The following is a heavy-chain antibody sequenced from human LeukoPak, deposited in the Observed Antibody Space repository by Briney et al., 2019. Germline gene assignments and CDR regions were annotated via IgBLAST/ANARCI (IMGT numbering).Heavy chain of an antibody. Sequence: SETLSLTCTVSGGSISSYYWSWIWQPPGKGLEWIGYIYYSGSTNYNPSLKSRVTISVDTSKNQFSLKLSSVTAADTAVYYCARDRRRANSRGVDSYQFDYWGQGTLVTVSS. D-gene: IGHD3-10*01. V-gene: IGHV4-59*01. J-gene: IGHJ4*02. CDR2: IYYSGST. CDR1: GGSISSYY. CDR3: ARDRRRANSRGVDSYQFDY.